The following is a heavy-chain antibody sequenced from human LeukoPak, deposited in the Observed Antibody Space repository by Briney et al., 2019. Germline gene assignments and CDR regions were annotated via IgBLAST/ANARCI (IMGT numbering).Heavy chain of an antibody. Sequence: SETLSLTCAVYGGSFSGYYWSWIRQPPGKGLEWIGGINHSGSTNYNPSLKSRVTISVDTSKNQFSLKLSSVTAADTAVYYCARAGDSSGYSGSEFDYWGQGTLVTVSS. CDR2: INHSGST. CDR3: ARAGDSSGYSGSEFDY. D-gene: IGHD3-22*01. V-gene: IGHV4-34*01. J-gene: IGHJ4*02. CDR1: GGSFSGYY.